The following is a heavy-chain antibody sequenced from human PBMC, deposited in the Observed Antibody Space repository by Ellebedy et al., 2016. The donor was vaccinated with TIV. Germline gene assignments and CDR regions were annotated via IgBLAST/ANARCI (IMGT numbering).Heavy chain of an antibody. Sequence: ASVKVSCXASGYTFTGYYIQWVRQAPGQGVEWMGWINPNSGGTKYAQKFQGRVTITRDTPISTAYMELRRLRSDDTALYYCARDSPHNWFDPWGQGTPVTVSS. CDR2: INPNSGGT. V-gene: IGHV1-2*02. CDR3: ARDSPHNWFDP. CDR1: GYTFTGYY. J-gene: IGHJ5*02.